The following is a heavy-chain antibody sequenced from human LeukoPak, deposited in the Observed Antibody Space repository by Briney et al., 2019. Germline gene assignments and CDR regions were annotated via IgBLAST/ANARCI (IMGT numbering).Heavy chain of an antibody. Sequence: SETLSLTCTVSGGSISSYYWNWIRQPAGKGLEWIGRIHPNGNTNYNPSLKSRVTMSVDTSKNQFSLKLSSVTAADTAVYYCARDKVPPANYGGNSGDAFDIWGQGTMATVSS. D-gene: IGHD4-23*01. J-gene: IGHJ3*02. CDR3: ARDKVPPANYGGNSGDAFDI. CDR2: IHPNGNT. CDR1: GGSISSYY. V-gene: IGHV4-4*07.